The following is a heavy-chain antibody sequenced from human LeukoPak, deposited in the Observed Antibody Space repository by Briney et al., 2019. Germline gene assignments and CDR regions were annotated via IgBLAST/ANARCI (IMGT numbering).Heavy chain of an antibody. V-gene: IGHV3-30*04. J-gene: IGHJ4*02. D-gene: IGHD3-16*02. Sequence: PGRSLRLSCAASGFTFSSYAMHWVRQAPGKGLEWVAVISYDGSNKYYADSVKSRFTISRDNSKNTLYLQMNSLRAEDTAVYYCARSPNRYYFDYWGQGTLVTVSS. CDR3: ARSPNRYYFDY. CDR1: GFTFSSYA. CDR2: ISYDGSNK.